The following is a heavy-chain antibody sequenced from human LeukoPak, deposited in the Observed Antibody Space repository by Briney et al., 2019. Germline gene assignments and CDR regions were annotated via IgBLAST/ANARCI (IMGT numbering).Heavy chain of an antibody. J-gene: IGHJ4*02. CDR1: EFIFSNYW. D-gene: IGHD6-13*01. Sequence: GGSLRLSCAASEFIFSNYWMIWVRQAPGKGLEWVANINQDGSQKYHVDSVKGRFTISRDNTKNSLYLQMNSLRPEDTAVYYCVRAIAAADTFWGQGNLVAVSS. V-gene: IGHV3-7*01. CDR3: VRAIAAADTF. CDR2: INQDGSQK.